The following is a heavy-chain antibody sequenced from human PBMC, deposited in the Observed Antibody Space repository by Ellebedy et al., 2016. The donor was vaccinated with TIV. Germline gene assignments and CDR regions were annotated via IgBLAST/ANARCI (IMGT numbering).Heavy chain of an antibody. Sequence: MPGGSLRLSCTVSGGSISSYYWSWIRQPPGKGLEWSGYISYSGSTNYHPSLKSRVTISVDTSKNQFSLKLSSVTAADTAVYYCARVVWQLPVSYAFDIWGQGTMVTVSS. J-gene: IGHJ3*02. D-gene: IGHD2-15*01. CDR3: ARVVWQLPVSYAFDI. CDR2: ISYSGST. V-gene: IGHV4-59*01. CDR1: GGSISSYY.